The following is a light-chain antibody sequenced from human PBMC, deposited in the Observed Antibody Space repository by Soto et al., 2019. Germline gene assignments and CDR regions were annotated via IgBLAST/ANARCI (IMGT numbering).Light chain of an antibody. J-gene: IGKJ1*01. Sequence: IVLTQSPGTLSLSPGERATLSCRGSQSVSSSYLAWYQQKPGQAPRLLIYRTSNRATGIPDRFSGSGSGTDFTLTISRLEPEDFAVYWCQQYDSSPRTFGQGTKVDI. CDR3: QQYDSSPRT. CDR2: RTS. V-gene: IGKV3-20*01. CDR1: QSVSSSY.